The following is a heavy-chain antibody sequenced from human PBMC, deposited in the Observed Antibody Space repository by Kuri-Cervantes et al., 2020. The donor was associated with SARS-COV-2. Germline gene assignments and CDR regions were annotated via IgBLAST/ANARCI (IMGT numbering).Heavy chain of an antibody. V-gene: IGHV4-61*02. J-gene: IGHJ3*02. Sequence: LRLSCTVSGGSISSGSYYWSWIRQPAGKGLEWIGRIYTSGSTNYNPSLKSRVTISVDTSKNQFSLKLSSVTAADTAVYYCASSGHKGAFDIWGQGTMVTVSS. CDR1: GGSISSGSYY. D-gene: IGHD2-15*01. CDR2: IYTSGST. CDR3: ASSGHKGAFDI.